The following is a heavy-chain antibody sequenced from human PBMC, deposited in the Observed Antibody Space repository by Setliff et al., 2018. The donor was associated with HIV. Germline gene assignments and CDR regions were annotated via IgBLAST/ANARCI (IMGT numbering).Heavy chain of an antibody. CDR1: GGSISSGSYY. V-gene: IGHV4-39*01. CDR2: IYNTGST. CDR3: ARSIVPVESGYYYFEY. D-gene: IGHD3-3*01. Sequence: PSETLSLTCTVSGGSISSGSYYWNWIRQPAGKGLEWIGSIYNTGSTYYKPSLKSRVAISVDTSKSQFSLRLSSVAAGDTAVYYCARSIVPVESGYYYFEYWGQGTLVTVSS. J-gene: IGHJ4*02.